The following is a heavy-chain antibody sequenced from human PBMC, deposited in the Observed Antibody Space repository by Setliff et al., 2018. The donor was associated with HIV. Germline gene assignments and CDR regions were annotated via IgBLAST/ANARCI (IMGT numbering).Heavy chain of an antibody. CDR1: GGSISSHY. J-gene: IGHJ3*02. CDR2: IYYSGNS. Sequence: SETLSLTCAVSGGSISSHYWSWIRQPPGKGLEWIGYIYYSGNSNYNPSLKSRVTMSVDTSKTQVSLRLSSVTAADTAVYYCARDKHNAFDIWGRGTLVTVSS. CDR3: ARDKHNAFDI. V-gene: IGHV4-59*11.